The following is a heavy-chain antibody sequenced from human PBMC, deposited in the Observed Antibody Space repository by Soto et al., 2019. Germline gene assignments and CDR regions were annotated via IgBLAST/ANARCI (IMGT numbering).Heavy chain of an antibody. CDR2: INHSGST. Sequence: SVPLPLTCAVFGGSFRAHYWRWIRKHPGKGLEWIGEINHSGSTNYNPSLKSRVTISVDTSKNQFSLKLSSVTAADTAVYYCARGTYCSSTSCYWGMDVWGQGTTVTVSS. J-gene: IGHJ6*02. D-gene: IGHD2-2*01. CDR3: ARGTYCSSTSCYWGMDV. V-gene: IGHV4-34*01. CDR1: GGSFRAHY.